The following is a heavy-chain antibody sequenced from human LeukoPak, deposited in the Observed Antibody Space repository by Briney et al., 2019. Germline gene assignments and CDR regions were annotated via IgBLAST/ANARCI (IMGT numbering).Heavy chain of an antibody. CDR1: GGSFSGYY. V-gene: IGHV4-34*01. CDR3: ARRVRSGWYVFDL. J-gene: IGHJ5*02. D-gene: IGHD6-19*01. CDR2: INHSGST. Sequence: SETLSLTCAVYGGSFSGYYWSWIRQPPGKGLEWIGEINHSGSTNYNPSLKSRVTISVDTSKNQFSLKLSSVTAADTAVYYCARRVRSGWYVFDLWGQGTLVTVSS.